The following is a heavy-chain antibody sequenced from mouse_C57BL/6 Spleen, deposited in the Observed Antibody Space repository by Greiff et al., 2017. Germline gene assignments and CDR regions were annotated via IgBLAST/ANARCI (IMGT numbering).Heavy chain of an antibody. CDR1: GYTFTDYY. D-gene: IGHD2-3*01. CDR3: ASGGYYVNFGY. CDR2: IYPGSGNT. J-gene: IGHJ2*01. V-gene: IGHV1-76*01. Sequence: VQRVESGAELVRPGASVKLSCKASGYTFTDYYINWVKQRPGQGLEWIARIYPGSGNTYYNEKFKGKATLTAEKSSSTAYMQLSSLTSEDSAVYFCASGGYYVNFGYWGQGTTRTVST.